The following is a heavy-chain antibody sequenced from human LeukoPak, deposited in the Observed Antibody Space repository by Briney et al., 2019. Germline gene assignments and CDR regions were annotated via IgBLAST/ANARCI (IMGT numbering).Heavy chain of an antibody. Sequence: ETLSLTCTVSGGSISSYYWSWIRQPPGKGLEWVSVIYSGGSTYYADSVKGRFTISRDNSKNTLYLQMNSLRAEDTAVYYCARDISDSSGYVAHRGAFDIWGQGTMVTVSS. CDR1: GGSISSYY. D-gene: IGHD3-22*01. J-gene: IGHJ3*02. CDR3: ARDISDSSGYVAHRGAFDI. V-gene: IGHV3-66*01. CDR2: IYSGGST.